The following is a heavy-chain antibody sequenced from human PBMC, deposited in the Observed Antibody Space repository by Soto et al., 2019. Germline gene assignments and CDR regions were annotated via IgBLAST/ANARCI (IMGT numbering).Heavy chain of an antibody. J-gene: IGHJ5*02. Sequence: QVLLVQSGAEVKKPGASVKVSCKASGYTFTNYETVWVRRATGQGLEWMGWMNPNSGDTVYGQKFQGRVTLTRGTSSSTAYRELSGVTSEDTAVYYGARGRGGYCSGSHCYRFLDTWGQGTLVPVSS. D-gene: IGHD2-15*01. CDR1: GYTFTNYE. CDR2: MNPNSGDT. CDR3: ARGRGGYCSGSHCYRFLDT. V-gene: IGHV1-8*01.